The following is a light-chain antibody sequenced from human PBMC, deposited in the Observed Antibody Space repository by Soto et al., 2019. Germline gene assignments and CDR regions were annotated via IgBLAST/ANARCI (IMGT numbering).Light chain of an antibody. J-gene: IGKJ5*01. CDR2: GAS. CDR3: QQYHDWYT. CDR1: QSVDIN. V-gene: IGKV3-15*01. Sequence: EIVMTQSAATLSVSPGERVTLSCRASQSVDINLAWFQQKPGQAPRLLIYGASTRATGIPARFSGSGSGTEFTLTISSLQSEDFAVYYCQQYHDWYTFGQGTRLEIK.